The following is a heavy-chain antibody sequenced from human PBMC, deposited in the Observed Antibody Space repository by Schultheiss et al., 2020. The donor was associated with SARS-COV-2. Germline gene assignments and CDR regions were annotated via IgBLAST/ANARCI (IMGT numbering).Heavy chain of an antibody. Sequence: GESLKISCAASGFSFSSFAMTWVRQAPGKGLEWVSDISGNGASTYYADSVRVRFTISRDNSKNTLYLQMNRLRAEDTAVYYCARGGSTKATFWGQGTTVTVSS. CDR2: ISGNGAST. D-gene: IGHD1-26*01. V-gene: IGHV3-23*01. CDR3: ARGGSTKATF. J-gene: IGHJ6*02. CDR1: GFSFSSFA.